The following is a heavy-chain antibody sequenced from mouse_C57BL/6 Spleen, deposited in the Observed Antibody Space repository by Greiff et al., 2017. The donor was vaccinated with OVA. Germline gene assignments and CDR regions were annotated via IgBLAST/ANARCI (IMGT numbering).Heavy chain of an antibody. CDR2: IDPSDSYT. CDR1: GYTFTSYW. J-gene: IGHJ2*01. Sequence: QVQLQQPGAELVMPGASVKLSCKASGYTFTSYWMHWVKQRPGQGLEWIGEIDPSDSYTNYNQKFKGKSTLTVDKSSSTAYMQLSSLTSEDSAVYYCARSGYYDYYFDYWGQGTTLTVSS. D-gene: IGHD2-4*01. CDR3: ARSGYYDYYFDY. V-gene: IGHV1-69*01.